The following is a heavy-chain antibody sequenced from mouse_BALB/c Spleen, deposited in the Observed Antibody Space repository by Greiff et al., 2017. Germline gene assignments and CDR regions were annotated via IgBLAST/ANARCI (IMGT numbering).Heavy chain of an antibody. CDR2: ISSGGGST. CDR3: ARRYDAMDY. J-gene: IGHJ4*01. V-gene: IGHV5-12-1*01. CDR1: GFAFSSYD. Sequence: EVQGVESGGGLVKPGGSLKLSCAASGFAFSSYDMSWVRQTPEKRLEWVAYISSGGGSTYYPDTVKGRFTISRDNAKNTLYLQMSSLKSEDTAMYYCARRYDAMDYWGQGTSVTVSS.